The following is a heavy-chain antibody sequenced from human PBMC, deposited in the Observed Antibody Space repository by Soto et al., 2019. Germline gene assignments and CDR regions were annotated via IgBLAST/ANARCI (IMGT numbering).Heavy chain of an antibody. D-gene: IGHD3-22*01. Sequence: QVQLVQSGAEVKKPGSSVNVSCKASGGTFCIYTIRWVRQAPGQGLEWMGRIIPILGIANYAQKFQGSVTSNADKSKSTAYMEVSSLRSEDTAVYCCARSLYDSRGEWHYSYGMDVWGQGTTVNVSS. CDR3: ARSLYDSRGEWHYSYGMDV. J-gene: IGHJ6*02. V-gene: IGHV1-69*02. CDR1: GGTFCIYT. CDR2: IIPILGIA.